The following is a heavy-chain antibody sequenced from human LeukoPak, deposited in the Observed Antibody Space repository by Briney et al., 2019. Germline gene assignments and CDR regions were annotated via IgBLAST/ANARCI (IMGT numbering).Heavy chain of an antibody. J-gene: IGHJ4*02. V-gene: IGHV1-58*01. CDR2: IVVGSGNT. Sequence: GASVKVSCKASGFTFTSSAVQWVRQARGQRLEWIGWIVVGSGNTNYAQKFQERVTITRDMSTSTAYMELSSLRSENTAVYYCARDLGVGATSGYFDYWGQGTLVTVSS. CDR3: ARDLGVGATSGYFDY. CDR1: GFTFTSSA. D-gene: IGHD1-26*01.